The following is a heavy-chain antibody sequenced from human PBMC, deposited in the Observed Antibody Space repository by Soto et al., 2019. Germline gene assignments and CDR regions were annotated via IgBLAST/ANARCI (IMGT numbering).Heavy chain of an antibody. CDR2: IYYSGST. J-gene: IGHJ4*02. V-gene: IGHV4-39*01. D-gene: IGHD3-22*01. CDR3: ARPSSGYYPSDY. Sequence: QLQLQESGPGLVKPSETLSLTCTVSGGSISSSSYYWGWIRQPPGKGLEWIGSIYYSGSTYYNPSRQGRVTISVDTSKNQFSLKLRSVTAADTAVYYCARPSSGYYPSDYWGQGTLVTVSS. CDR1: GGSISSSSYY.